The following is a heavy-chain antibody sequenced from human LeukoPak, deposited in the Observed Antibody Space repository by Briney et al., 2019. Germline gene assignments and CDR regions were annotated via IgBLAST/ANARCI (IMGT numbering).Heavy chain of an antibody. D-gene: IGHD6-13*01. CDR3: AKLSSGSWADTEYFHP. J-gene: IGHJ1*01. CDR2: IYSGGSTA. CDR1: GYIFALYW. Sequence: PGESLKISCQATGYIFALYWIGWVRQMPGKGLEWMGVIYSGGSTAMHSPTLQGQVTMSVDKTTNTAYLQWSSLKASDTAMYYCAKLSSGSWADTEYFHPWGQGTLVTVSS. V-gene: IGHV5-51*01.